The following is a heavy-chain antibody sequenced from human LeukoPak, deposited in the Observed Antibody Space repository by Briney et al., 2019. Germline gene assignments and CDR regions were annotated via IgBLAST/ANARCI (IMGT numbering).Heavy chain of an antibody. V-gene: IGHV3-21*01. CDR1: GFTFSSYA. CDR2: ISSSSSYI. J-gene: IGHJ3*02. Sequence: PGGSLRLSCAASGFTFSSYAMSWVRQAPGKGLEWVSSISSSSSYIYYADSVKGRFTISRDNAKNSLYLQMNSLRAEDTAVYYCATPPPLGIVVVPAAGTNDAFDIWGQGTMVTVSS. CDR3: ATPPPLGIVVVPAAGTNDAFDI. D-gene: IGHD2-2*03.